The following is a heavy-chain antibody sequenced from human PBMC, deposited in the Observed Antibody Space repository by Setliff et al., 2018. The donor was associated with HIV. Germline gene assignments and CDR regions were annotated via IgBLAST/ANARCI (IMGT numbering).Heavy chain of an antibody. CDR1: SGSISSGNYY. CDR3: ARFDHASIDY. V-gene: IGHV4-31*03. CDR2: IYYSGAT. J-gene: IGHJ4*02. D-gene: IGHD2-2*01. Sequence: SETLSLTCTVSSGSISSGNYYWNWIRQHPGKGLEWIGYIYYSGATYYNPSLKSRVTLSIDTSKNQFSLNLSSVTAADTAVYYCARFDHASIDYWGQGTLVTVSS.